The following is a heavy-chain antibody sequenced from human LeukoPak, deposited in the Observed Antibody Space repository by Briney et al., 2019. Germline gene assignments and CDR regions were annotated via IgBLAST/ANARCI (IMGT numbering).Heavy chain of an antibody. CDR2: ISAYNSNT. V-gene: IGHV1-18*01. CDR3: ARDIGSLYDFWSGYIDY. Sequence: ASVKVSCKASGYTFTSYGISWVRQAPGQGLEWMGWISAYNSNTNYAQKLQGRVTMTTDTSTSTAYMELRSLRSDDTAVYYCARDIGSLYDFWSGYIDYWGQGTLVTVSS. CDR1: GYTFTSYG. D-gene: IGHD3-3*01. J-gene: IGHJ4*02.